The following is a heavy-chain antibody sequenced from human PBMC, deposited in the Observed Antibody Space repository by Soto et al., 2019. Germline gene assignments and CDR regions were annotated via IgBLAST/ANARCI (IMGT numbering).Heavy chain of an antibody. CDR1: GGSISSGGYY. D-gene: IGHD3-22*01. Sequence: QVQLQESGPGLVKPSQTLSLTCTVSGGSISSGGYYWSWIRQHPGKGLEWIGYIYYSGSTYYNPSLKSRVNISVDTSKNQFSLKLSSVTAADTAVYYCARGGYYDSSGYPEAFDIWGQGTMVTVSS. CDR3: ARGGYYDSSGYPEAFDI. J-gene: IGHJ3*02. CDR2: IYYSGST. V-gene: IGHV4-31*03.